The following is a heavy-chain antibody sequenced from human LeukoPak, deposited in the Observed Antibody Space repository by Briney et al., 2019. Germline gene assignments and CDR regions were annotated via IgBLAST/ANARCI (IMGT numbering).Heavy chain of an antibody. CDR1: GGSISSGSYY. CDR2: IYTSGST. CDR3: ARDNARGGSFSDYLRYFQH. V-gene: IGHV4-61*02. J-gene: IGHJ1*01. D-gene: IGHD5-12*01. Sequence: SETLSLACTVSGGSISSGSYYWSWIRQPAGKGLEWIGRIYTSGSTNYNPSLKSRVTISVDTSKNQFSLKLSSVTAADTAVYYCARDNARGGSFSDYLRYFQHWGQGTLVTVSS.